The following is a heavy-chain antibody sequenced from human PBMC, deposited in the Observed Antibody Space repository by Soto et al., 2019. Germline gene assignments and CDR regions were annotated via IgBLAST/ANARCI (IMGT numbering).Heavy chain of an antibody. CDR2: ISGSGGST. CDR3: AHPRGFGVFDAYDL. V-gene: IGHV3-23*01. Sequence: EVQLLESGGGLVQPGGSLRLSCAASGFTFSTYAMSWVRQAPGKGLVWVSAISGSGGSTFYADSVKGRFTISRDNSMNTLYLQMNSLMTEDTAVYYCAHPRGFGVFDAYDLWGQGTIVTVSS. D-gene: IGHD3-10*01. J-gene: IGHJ3*01. CDR1: GFTFSTYA.